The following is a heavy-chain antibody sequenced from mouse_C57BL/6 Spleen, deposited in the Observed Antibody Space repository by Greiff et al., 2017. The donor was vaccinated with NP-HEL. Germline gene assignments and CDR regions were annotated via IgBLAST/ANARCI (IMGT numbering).Heavy chain of an antibody. Sequence: QVQLQQPGAELVKPGASVKMSCKASGYTFTSYWITWVKQRPGQGLEWIGDIYPGSGSTNYNEKFKSKTTLTVDTSSSTAYMQLSSLTSEDSAVYYCARFQTGTDAMDYWGQGTSVTVSS. CDR2: IYPGSGST. V-gene: IGHV1-55*01. CDR3: ARFQTGTDAMDY. D-gene: IGHD4-1*01. CDR1: GYTFTSYW. J-gene: IGHJ4*01.